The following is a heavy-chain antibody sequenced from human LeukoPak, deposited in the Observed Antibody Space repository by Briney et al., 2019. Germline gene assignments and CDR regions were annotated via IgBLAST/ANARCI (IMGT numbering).Heavy chain of an antibody. CDR3: ARDAVGGPLNWFDP. V-gene: IGHV4-4*07. CDR1: GGSISSYY. CDR2: IYTSGST. J-gene: IGHJ5*02. D-gene: IGHD6-19*01. Sequence: SETLSLTCTVSGGSISSYYWSWNRQPAGKGLEWIGRIYTSGSTNYNPSLKSRVTMSVDTSKNQFSLKLSSVTAADTAVYYCARDAVGGPLNWFDPWGQGTLVTVSS.